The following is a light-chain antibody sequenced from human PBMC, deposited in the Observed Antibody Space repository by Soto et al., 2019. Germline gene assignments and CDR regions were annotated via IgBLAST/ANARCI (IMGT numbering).Light chain of an antibody. CDR2: EGS. CDR1: QFINHY. CDR3: QQSWSDWT. V-gene: IGKV1-39*01. Sequence: DVHLTQSPSSLSASVGDRVTITCRASQFINHYLNWDQQRPGEAPKALIYEGSTLQSGVPSRFSGGGSGTDFTLTIRSLQPEDVATYFCQQSWSDWTFGPGTKVQIK. J-gene: IGKJ1*01.